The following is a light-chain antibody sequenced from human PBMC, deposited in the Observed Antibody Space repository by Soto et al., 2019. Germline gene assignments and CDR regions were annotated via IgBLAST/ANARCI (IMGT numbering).Light chain of an antibody. CDR3: HQYGSSPLT. J-gene: IGKJ3*01. Sequence: EIVLTQSPGTLSLSPGERATLTCRASQTVTSSYLAWYQQQPGQAPRLLMYGESSRATGSPDRFSGSGSGTDFTLTISRLEPEDFAVYYCHQYGSSPLTFGPGTKVDIK. V-gene: IGKV3-20*01. CDR1: QTVTSSY. CDR2: GES.